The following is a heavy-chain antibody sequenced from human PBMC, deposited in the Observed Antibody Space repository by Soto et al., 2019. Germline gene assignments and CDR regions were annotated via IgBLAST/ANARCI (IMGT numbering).Heavy chain of an antibody. CDR3: ARIHSITWGSYFYGMDV. Sequence: QVTLKESGPVLVKPSETLTLTCSVSGFSLSDTTMGVSWIRQPPRKALEWLAHIFSNDEKSYSTSLKTRLTISKDTPRSQVVLTMPNMDPVDTATYYCARIHSITWGSYFYGMDVWGQGTTVTVSS. D-gene: IGHD3-16*01. V-gene: IGHV2-26*01. CDR1: GFSLSDTTMG. J-gene: IGHJ6*02. CDR2: IFSNDEK.